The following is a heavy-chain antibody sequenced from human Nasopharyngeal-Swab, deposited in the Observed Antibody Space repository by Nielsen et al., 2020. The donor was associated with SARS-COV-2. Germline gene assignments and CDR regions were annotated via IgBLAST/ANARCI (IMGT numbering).Heavy chain of an antibody. V-gene: IGHV1-3*01. CDR3: AREGQLVSDYYYGMDV. D-gene: IGHD6-6*01. Sequence: ASVKVSCKASGYTFTSYAMHWVRQAPGQRLEWMGWINAGNGNTKYSQKFQGRVTITRDTSASTAYMELSSLRSEDTAVYYCAREGQLVSDYYYGMDVWGQGTTVTVSS. J-gene: IGHJ6*02. CDR1: GYTFTSYA. CDR2: INAGNGNT.